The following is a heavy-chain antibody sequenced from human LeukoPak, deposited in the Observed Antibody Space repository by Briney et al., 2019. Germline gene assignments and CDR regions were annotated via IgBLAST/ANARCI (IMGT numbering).Heavy chain of an antibody. CDR1: GYTFTSYY. CDR2: INPSGGST. CDR3: ARVRVFGVVIMRAFDI. Sequence: GASVKVSCKASGYTFTSYYMHWVRQAPGQGLEWMGIINPSGGSTSYAQKFQGRVTMTRDTSTGTVYMELSSLRSDDTAVYYCARVRVFGVVIMRAFDIWGQGTMVTVSS. V-gene: IGHV1-46*01. D-gene: IGHD3-3*01. J-gene: IGHJ3*02.